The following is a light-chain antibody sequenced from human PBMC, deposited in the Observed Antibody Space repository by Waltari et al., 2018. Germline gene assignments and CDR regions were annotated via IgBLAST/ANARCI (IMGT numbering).Light chain of an antibody. CDR3: QQYSSYPLT. Sequence: DIQMTQSPSSLSAFVGDRVTITCRASQAINHLAWIQQKPGKAPKSLIYGSSTLQSGVPSKFSGSGSGTDFTLTISGLQPEDFATYYCQQYSSYPLTFGGGTKVAIK. CDR2: GSS. CDR1: QAINH. J-gene: IGKJ4*01. V-gene: IGKV1-16*02.